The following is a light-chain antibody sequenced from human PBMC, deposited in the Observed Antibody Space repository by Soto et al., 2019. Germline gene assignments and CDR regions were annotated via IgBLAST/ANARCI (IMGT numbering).Light chain of an antibody. CDR2: EVN. CDR1: SSDFGNYNL. V-gene: IGLV2-23*02. J-gene: IGLJ1*01. Sequence: QSVLTQPASVSGSPGQSITISCTGTSSDFGNYNLVSWYQQHPGKVPKLILFEVNKRPSGVSGRFSGSKSGNTASLTIAGLQAEDEAYYYGCSFTSSNTHVFGTGTKLTVL. CDR3: CSFTSSNTHV.